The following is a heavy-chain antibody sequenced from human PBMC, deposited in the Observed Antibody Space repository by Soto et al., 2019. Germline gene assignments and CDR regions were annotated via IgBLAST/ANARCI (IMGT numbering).Heavy chain of an antibody. CDR2: ISGSGGST. D-gene: IGHD3-3*01. J-gene: IGHJ6*02. Sequence: GESLRLSCAASGFTFSVYPMSWVRQAPGKGLECVSGISGSGGSTSYADSVKGRFTISRDNSKNTLSLQMNSLRAEDTAVYYCAKGILRFLEWLSDYGMDVWGQGTTVTVSS. CDR3: AKGILRFLEWLSDYGMDV. CDR1: GFTFSVYP. V-gene: IGHV3-23*01.